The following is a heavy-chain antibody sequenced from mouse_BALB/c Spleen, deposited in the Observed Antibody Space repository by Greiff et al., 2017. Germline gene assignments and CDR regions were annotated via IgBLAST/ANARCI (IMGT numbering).Heavy chain of an antibody. J-gene: IGHJ4*01. CDR1: GYSITSDYA. V-gene: IGHV3-2*02. Sequence: DVQLQESGPGLVKPSQSLSLTCTVTGYSITSDYAWNWIRQFPGNKLEWMGYISYSGSTSYNPSLKSRISITRDTSKNQFFLQLNSVTTEDTATYYCARTGSSYVGAMDYWGQGTSVTVSS. CDR2: ISYSGST. CDR3: ARTGSSYVGAMDY. D-gene: IGHD1-1*01.